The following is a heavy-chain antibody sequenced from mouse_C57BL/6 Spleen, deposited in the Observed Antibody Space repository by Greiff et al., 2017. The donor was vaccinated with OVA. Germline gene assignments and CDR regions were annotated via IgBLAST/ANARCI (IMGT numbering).Heavy chain of an antibody. V-gene: IGHV5-17*01. J-gene: IGHJ2*01. CDR2: ISSGSSTI. D-gene: IGHD3-3*01. CDR3: AREGPHYFDY. CDR1: GFTFSDYG. Sequence: EVQRVESGGGLVKPGGSLKLSCAASGFTFSDYGMHWVRQAPEKGLDWVAYISSGSSTIYYADTVKGRFTISRDNAKNTLFLQMTSLRSEDTAMYYCAREGPHYFDYWGQGTTLTVSS.